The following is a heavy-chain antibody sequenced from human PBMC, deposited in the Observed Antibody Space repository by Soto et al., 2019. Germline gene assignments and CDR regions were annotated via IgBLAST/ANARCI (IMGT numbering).Heavy chain of an antibody. J-gene: IGHJ3*02. CDR3: ATSGHCNSLKCTSFDM. D-gene: IGHD2-2*01. CDR2: VGGTGDT. CDR1: RLTFSNYV. Sequence: EVQLFESGGALVQPGGSLRLSCAASRLTFSNYVVNWVRQDPGKGLEWVSTVGGTGDTYYPDSVKGRFTISRDNSKNMIYLQMSGLRAEDTAVYYCATSGHCNSLKCTSFDMWGQGTMVAVSS. V-gene: IGHV3-23*01.